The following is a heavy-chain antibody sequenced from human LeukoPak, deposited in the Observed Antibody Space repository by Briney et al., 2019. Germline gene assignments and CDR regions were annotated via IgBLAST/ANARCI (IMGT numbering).Heavy chain of an antibody. CDR3: ARPNSAYNPEDAFDI. Sequence: PGGSLRLSCAASGFTFSSDWMHWVRQGPGKGLVWVSRINPDGSVTSHADSVRGRFTISRDNAKNSLYLQITSLRAEDTAVYYCARPNSAYNPEDAFDIWGHGTMVTVSS. J-gene: IGHJ3*02. V-gene: IGHV3-74*01. CDR2: INPDGSVT. CDR1: GFTFSSDW. D-gene: IGHD5-12*01.